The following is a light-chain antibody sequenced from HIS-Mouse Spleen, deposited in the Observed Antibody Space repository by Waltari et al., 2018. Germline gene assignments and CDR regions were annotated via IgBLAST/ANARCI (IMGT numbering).Light chain of an antibody. J-gene: IGLJ2*01. CDR1: NIGSKS. CDR3: QVWDSSSDHVV. Sequence: SYVLTPPPSVSVAPGQTARITCGGNNIGSKSVHWYQHKPGQAPVLVGYDDSDRPSGIPERFSGSNSGNTATLTISRVEAGDEADYYCQVWDSSSDHVVFGGGTKLTVL. CDR2: DDS. V-gene: IGLV3-21*02.